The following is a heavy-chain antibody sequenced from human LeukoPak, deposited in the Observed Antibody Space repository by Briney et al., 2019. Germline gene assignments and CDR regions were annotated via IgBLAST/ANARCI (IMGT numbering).Heavy chain of an antibody. CDR3: TTDRMYYYDSSGYYYLSYAFDI. D-gene: IGHD3-22*01. J-gene: IGHJ3*02. V-gene: IGHV3-15*07. Sequence: TGGSLRLSCAASGFTFSNAWMNWVRQAPGKGLEWVGRIKSKTDGGTTDYAAPVKGRFTISRDDSKNTLYLQMNSLKTEDTAVYYCTTDRMYYYDSSGYYYLSYAFDIWGQGTMVTVSS. CDR1: GFTFSNAW. CDR2: IKSKTDGGTT.